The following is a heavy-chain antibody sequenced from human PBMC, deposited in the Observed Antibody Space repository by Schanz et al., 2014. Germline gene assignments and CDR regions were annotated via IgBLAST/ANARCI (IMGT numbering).Heavy chain of an antibody. CDR3: ARVHIATYHYNSPGAFDI. Sequence: QLMQSGSEGRKPGASVKVSCKASGYIFGSHGMTWVRQAPGQGPELMGWINAHTGNTQYAQKFQGRVNMTRDTVTTTVHLELTRRRTDDTAIYYCARVHIATYHYNSPGAFDIWGQGTRVTVSS. V-gene: IGHV1-18*01. D-gene: IGHD3-10*01. CDR2: INAHTGNT. CDR1: GYIFGSHG. J-gene: IGHJ3*02.